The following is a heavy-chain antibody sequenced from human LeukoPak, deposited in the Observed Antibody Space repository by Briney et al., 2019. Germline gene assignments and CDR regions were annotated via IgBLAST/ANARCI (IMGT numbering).Heavy chain of an antibody. J-gene: IGHJ5*02. CDR1: GYTFTGYC. CDR3: ARGDSSGWYVWFDP. Sequence: ASVKVSCKASGYTFTGYCMHWVRQAPGQGLEWMGWINPNSGGTNYAQKFQGWVTMTRDTSISTAYMELSRLRSDDTAVYYCARGDSSGWYVWFDPWGQGTLVTVSS. V-gene: IGHV1-2*04. D-gene: IGHD6-19*01. CDR2: INPNSGGT.